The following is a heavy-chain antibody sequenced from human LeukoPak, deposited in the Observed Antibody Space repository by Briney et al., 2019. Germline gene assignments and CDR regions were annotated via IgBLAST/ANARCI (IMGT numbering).Heavy chain of an antibody. D-gene: IGHD3-22*01. CDR2: INPNSGGT. J-gene: IGHJ4*02. CDR3: ARSLGGYYYDSSGYLYYFDY. Sequence: ASVKVSCKASGYTFTGYYMHWVRQAPGQGLEWMGWINPNSGGTNYAQKFQGRVTMTRDTSISTAYMELSRLRSDDTAVYYCARSLGGYYYDSSGYLYYFDYWGQGTLVTVSS. CDR1: GYTFTGYY. V-gene: IGHV1-2*02.